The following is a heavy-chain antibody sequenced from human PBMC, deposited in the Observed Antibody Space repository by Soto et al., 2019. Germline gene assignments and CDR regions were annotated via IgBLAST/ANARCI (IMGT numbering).Heavy chain of an antibody. J-gene: IGHJ6*02. D-gene: IGHD7-27*01. CDR2: IIPIFDTA. CDR3: ARNGTLTGYSYGMDV. V-gene: IGHV1-69*01. CDR1: GGTFSDST. Sequence: QVQLVRSGAELRKPGSSVKVSCKASGGTFSDSTIIWVRQAPGQRLEWMGGIIPIFDTANYAEKFQGRVTITADESTSTSFMEVSSLRSEDTAVYYCARNGTLTGYSYGMDVWGQGTMVTVSS.